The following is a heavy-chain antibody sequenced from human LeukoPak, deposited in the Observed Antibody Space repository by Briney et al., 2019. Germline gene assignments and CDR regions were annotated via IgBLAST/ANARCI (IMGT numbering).Heavy chain of an antibody. V-gene: IGHV3-30*04. Sequence: PGGSLRLSCAASGFTFSSYAMHWVRQAPGKGLEWVAVISYDGSNKYYADSVKGRFTISRDNSKNTLYLQMNSLRAEDAAVYYCARDDYGETRVFDIWGQGTMVTVSS. CDR2: ISYDGSNK. CDR3: ARDDYGETRVFDI. J-gene: IGHJ3*02. D-gene: IGHD4-17*01. CDR1: GFTFSSYA.